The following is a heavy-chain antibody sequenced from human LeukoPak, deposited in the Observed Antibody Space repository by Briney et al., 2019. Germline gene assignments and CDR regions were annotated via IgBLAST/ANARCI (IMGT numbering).Heavy chain of an antibody. CDR2: ISSSSSYI. Sequence: GGSLRLSCAASGFTFSSYSMNWVRQAPGKGLEWVSSISSSSSYIYYADSVKGRFTISRDNAKNTLYLQMNSLRAEDTAVYYCAKGGWTTTDAFDIWGQGTMVTVSS. CDR3: AKGGWTTTDAFDI. CDR1: GFTFSSYS. D-gene: IGHD4-11*01. V-gene: IGHV3-21*04. J-gene: IGHJ3*02.